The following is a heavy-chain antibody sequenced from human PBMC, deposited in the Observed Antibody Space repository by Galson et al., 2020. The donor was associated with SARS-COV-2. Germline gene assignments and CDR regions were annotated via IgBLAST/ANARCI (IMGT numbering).Heavy chain of an antibody. Sequence: SETLSLTCTVSGGSISSYYWSWIRQPPGKGLEWIGYIYYSGSTNYNPSLKSRVTISVDTSKNQFSLKLSSVTAADTAVYYCARDGSDVGPGQYYYYGMDVWGQGTTVTVSS. V-gene: IGHV4-59*01. D-gene: IGHD1-26*01. J-gene: IGHJ6*02. CDR2: IYYSGST. CDR1: GGSISSYY. CDR3: ARDGSDVGPGQYYYYGMDV.